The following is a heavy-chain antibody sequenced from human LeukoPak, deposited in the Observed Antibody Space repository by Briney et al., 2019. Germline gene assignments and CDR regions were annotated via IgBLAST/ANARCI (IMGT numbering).Heavy chain of an antibody. CDR2: ISTTTSHI. CDR3: ARLDYDFWSGYYNPPEYYYYMDV. CDR1: GFTFSKSA. Sequence: GGSLRLSCAASGFTFSKSAMNWVRQSPGKRLEWVSSISTTTSHISYADSVRGRFIISRDNAENSLYLQINNLRVEDTAVYYCARLDYDFWSGYYNPPEYYYYMDVWGKGTTVTVSS. J-gene: IGHJ6*03. V-gene: IGHV3-21*01. D-gene: IGHD3-3*01.